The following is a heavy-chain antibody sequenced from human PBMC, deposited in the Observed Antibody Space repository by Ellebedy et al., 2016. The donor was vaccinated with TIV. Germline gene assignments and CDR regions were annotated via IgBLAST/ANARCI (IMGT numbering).Heavy chain of an antibody. D-gene: IGHD6-19*01. J-gene: IGHJ4*02. CDR1: GFTIDCCW. CDR3: AGGAGWLADY. CDR2: IKRDGSQK. V-gene: IGHV3-7*01. Sequence: GESLKISXAASGFTIDCCWMSWVRQAPGKGLEWAANIKRDGSQKNYVDSVKGRFTISRDNAKNTLYLQMNSLRDEDTAVYYCAGGAGWLADYWGQGTLVTVSS.